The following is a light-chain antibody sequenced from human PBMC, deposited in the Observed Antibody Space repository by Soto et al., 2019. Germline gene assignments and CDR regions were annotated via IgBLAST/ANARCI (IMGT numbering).Light chain of an antibody. J-gene: IGKJ4*01. Sequence: EIVLTQSPGTLSLSPGERATLSCRASQIVSSTYLAWFQQKPGQAPRLLIYGASTRATGIPDRFSGSGSGTDFTLTISRLEPEDFAVYYCQQYGSSPRGTFGGGTKVDIK. CDR1: QIVSSTY. CDR3: QQYGSSPRGT. CDR2: GAS. V-gene: IGKV3-20*01.